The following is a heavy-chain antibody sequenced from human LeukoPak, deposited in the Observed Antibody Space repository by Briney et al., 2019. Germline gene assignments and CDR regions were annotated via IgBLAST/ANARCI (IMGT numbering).Heavy chain of an antibody. Sequence: GGSLRLSCAASGFTFSTYWMHWVRQAPGKGLVWVSFIKSDGISTSYADSVKGRFTISRDNAKNTLYLQMSSRRADDTAVYYCAGDKSYGMDVWGQGTTVTVSS. J-gene: IGHJ6*02. CDR1: GFTFSTYW. CDR3: AGDKSYGMDV. V-gene: IGHV3-74*01. CDR2: IKSDGIST.